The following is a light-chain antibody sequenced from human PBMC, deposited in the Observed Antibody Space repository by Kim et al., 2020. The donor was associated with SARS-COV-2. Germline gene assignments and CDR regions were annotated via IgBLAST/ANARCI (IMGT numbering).Light chain of an antibody. CDR2: GKN. Sequence: VALRQTVRITCQRHSLRRYYATWYQQKPGQAPLPVIYGKNNRPSGIPDRFSGSSSGNTASLTITGTQAGDEAYYYCNSRDSNDYVVFGGGTQLTVL. J-gene: IGLJ2*01. V-gene: IGLV3-19*01. CDR1: SLRRYY. CDR3: NSRDSNDYVV.